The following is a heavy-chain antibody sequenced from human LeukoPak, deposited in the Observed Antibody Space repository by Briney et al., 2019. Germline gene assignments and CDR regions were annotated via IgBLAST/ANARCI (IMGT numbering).Heavy chain of an antibody. Sequence: GGSLRLSCAASGFTFSSYSMSWVRQAPGMGLEWVSSISGSGSYIYYADSVKGRFTISRDNAKNSLYLQMNSLRAEDTAVYYCARAPSAMVRDYFDDWGQGTLVTVSS. D-gene: IGHD5-18*01. CDR3: ARAPSAMVRDYFDD. CDR1: GFTFSSYS. V-gene: IGHV3-21*01. J-gene: IGHJ4*02. CDR2: ISGSGSYI.